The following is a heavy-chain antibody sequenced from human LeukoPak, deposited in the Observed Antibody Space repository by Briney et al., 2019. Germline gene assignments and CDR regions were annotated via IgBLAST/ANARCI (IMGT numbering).Heavy chain of an antibody. D-gene: IGHD3-22*01. Sequence: PGGTLRLSCAASGFTFSSYAMHWVRQAPGKGLEWVAVISYDGSNKYYADSVKGRFTISRDNSKNTLYLQMNSLRAEDTAVYYCARWGYDSSGYYGYYFDYWGQGTLVTVSS. CDR1: GFTFSSYA. CDR2: ISYDGSNK. J-gene: IGHJ4*02. V-gene: IGHV3-30*04. CDR3: ARWGYDSSGYYGYYFDY.